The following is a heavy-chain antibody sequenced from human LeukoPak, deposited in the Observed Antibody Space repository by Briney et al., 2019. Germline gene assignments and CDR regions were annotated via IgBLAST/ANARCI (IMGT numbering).Heavy chain of an antibody. CDR3: ARVTYYGSGIDY. J-gene: IGHJ4*02. CDR1: GFTFSSYS. Sequence: PGGSLRPSCAASGFTFSSYSMNWVRQAPGKGLEWVSSISSSSSYIYYADSVKGRFTISRDNAKNSLYLQMNSLRAEDTAVYYCARVTYYGSGIDYWGQGTLVTVSS. V-gene: IGHV3-21*01. D-gene: IGHD3-10*01. CDR2: ISSSSSYI.